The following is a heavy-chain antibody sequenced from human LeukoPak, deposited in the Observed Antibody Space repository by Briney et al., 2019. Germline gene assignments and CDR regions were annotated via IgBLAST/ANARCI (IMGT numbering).Heavy chain of an antibody. J-gene: IGHJ4*02. V-gene: IGHV1-18*01. D-gene: IGHD5-18*01. CDR3: ASVDTAMDYFDY. Sequence: ASVKVSCKASSYTFTSYGISWVRQAPGQGLEWMGWISAYNGNTDFAQKLQGRVTMTTDTSTSTAYMELRSLRSDDTAVYYCASVDTAMDYFDYWGQGTLVTVSS. CDR1: SYTFTSYG. CDR2: ISAYNGNT.